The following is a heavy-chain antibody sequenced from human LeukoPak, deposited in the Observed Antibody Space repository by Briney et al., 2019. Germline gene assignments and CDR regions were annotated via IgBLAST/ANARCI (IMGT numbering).Heavy chain of an antibody. CDR2: INHSGST. CDR1: GGSFSGYY. Sequence: SETLSLTCAVYGGSFSGYYWSWIRQPPGKGLEWIGEINHSGSTNYNPSLKSRVTISVDTSKNQFSLKLSSVTAADTAVYYCARGLAAAGTVGDYWAQGTLVTVSS. CDR3: ARGLAAAGTVGDY. V-gene: IGHV4-34*01. D-gene: IGHD6-13*01. J-gene: IGHJ4*02.